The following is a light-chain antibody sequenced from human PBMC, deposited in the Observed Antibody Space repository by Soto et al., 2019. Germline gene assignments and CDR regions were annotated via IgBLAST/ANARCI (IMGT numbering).Light chain of an antibody. J-gene: IGKJ4*01. CDR1: QDISNY. Sequence: DIQMTQSPSSLSASVGDRVTITCQASQDISNYLNWYQQKPEKAPKLLIYDTSNLEAGVPSRFSGSGFGTDFTFTISSLHPEDFATYYCQQYNNVPLTFGGGTKVHIK. CDR3: QQYNNVPLT. V-gene: IGKV1-33*01. CDR2: DTS.